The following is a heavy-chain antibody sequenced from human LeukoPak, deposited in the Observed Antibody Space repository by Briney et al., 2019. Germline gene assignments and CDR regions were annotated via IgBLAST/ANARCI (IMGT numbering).Heavy chain of an antibody. CDR1: GYTFIDYW. CDR3: ARDRDGGVGTMDY. D-gene: IGHD3-3*01. CDR2: ININSGGI. V-gene: IGHV1-2*06. J-gene: IGHJ4*02. Sequence: ASVKVSCKTSGYTFIDYWIHLVRQAPGQGLEWMGRININSGGINYAQKFQGRVTMTRATSISTAYMELSRLRFDDTAVYYCARDRDGGVGTMDYWGQGTLVPVSS.